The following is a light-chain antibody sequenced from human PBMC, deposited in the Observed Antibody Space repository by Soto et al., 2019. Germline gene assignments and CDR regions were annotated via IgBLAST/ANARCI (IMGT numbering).Light chain of an antibody. Sequence: EIVLTQSPATLSLSPGERATLSCMASQSVRSYLAWYQQKPGQAPRLLIHDASSRATGIPARFSGSGSGTDFTLTISSLEPEDFAAYYCQQRTNWPSSTFGQGTRLEIK. V-gene: IGKV3-11*01. CDR3: QQRTNWPSST. CDR1: QSVRSY. CDR2: DAS. J-gene: IGKJ5*01.